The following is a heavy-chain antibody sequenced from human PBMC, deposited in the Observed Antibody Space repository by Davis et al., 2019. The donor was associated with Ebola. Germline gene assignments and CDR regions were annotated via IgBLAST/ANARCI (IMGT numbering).Heavy chain of an antibody. Sequence: ASVKVSCKASGYTFTSYYMHWVRQAPGQRLEWMGWINPGNGNTKYSQKFQGRVTITRDTSASTAYMELSSLRSEDTAVYYCARDSSGWYYFDYWGQGTLVTVSS. CDR1: GYTFTSYY. V-gene: IGHV1-3*01. D-gene: IGHD6-19*01. CDR3: ARDSSGWYYFDY. CDR2: INPGNGNT. J-gene: IGHJ4*02.